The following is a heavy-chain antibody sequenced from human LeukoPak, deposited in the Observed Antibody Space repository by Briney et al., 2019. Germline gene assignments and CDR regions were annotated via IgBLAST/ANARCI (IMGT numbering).Heavy chain of an antibody. J-gene: IGHJ4*02. CDR1: GGSISNYY. Sequence: SETLSLTCTVSGGSISNYYWSWIRQPPGKGLEWIGYIYYSGSTNYNPSLKSRVTISVDTSKNQFSLKLSSVTAADTAVYYCARDKVYLSFDYWGQGTLVTVSS. CDR3: ARDKVYLSFDY. D-gene: IGHD2-8*01. V-gene: IGHV4-59*12. CDR2: IYYSGST.